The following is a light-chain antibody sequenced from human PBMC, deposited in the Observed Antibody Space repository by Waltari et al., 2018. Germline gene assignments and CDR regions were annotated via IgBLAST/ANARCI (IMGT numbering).Light chain of an antibody. CDR1: SSDVGDY. Sequence: QSALTQPPPASGSPGQSVTISCTGTSSDVGDYVTWYQQHPGKAPNLRISEVTKRPSGVPERCSGSKSGNTASLTVSGLQAEDEADYYCSSYAGSNNLVFGGGTKLTVL. V-gene: IGLV2-8*01. J-gene: IGLJ2*01. CDR2: EVT. CDR3: SSYAGSNNLV.